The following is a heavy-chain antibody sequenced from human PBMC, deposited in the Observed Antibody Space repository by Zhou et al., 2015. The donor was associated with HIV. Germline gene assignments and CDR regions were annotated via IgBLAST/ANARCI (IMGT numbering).Heavy chain of an antibody. J-gene: IGHJ5*02. V-gene: IGHV1-69*01. CDR3: ARDKAYCGGDCYFGWFDP. CDR1: GGTFSSYA. Sequence: QVQLVQSGAEVKKPGSSVKVSCKASGGTFSSYAISWVRQAPGQGLEWMGGIIPIFGTANYAQKFQGRVTITADESTSTAYMELSSLRSEDTAVYYCARDKAYCGGDCYFGWFDPWGQGTLVTVSS. CDR2: IIPIFGTA. D-gene: IGHD2-21*02.